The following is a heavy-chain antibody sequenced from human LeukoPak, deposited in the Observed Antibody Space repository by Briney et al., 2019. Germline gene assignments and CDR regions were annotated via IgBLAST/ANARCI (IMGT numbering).Heavy chain of an antibody. CDR2: ISSSGSTI. Sequence: GGSLRLSCAASGFTFSSYEMNWVRQAPGKGLEWVSYISSSGSTIYYADSVKGRFTISRDNAKNSLYLQMNSLRAEDTAVYYCATSTAVRGGSDYWGQGTLVTVSS. CDR1: GFTFSSYE. J-gene: IGHJ4*02. V-gene: IGHV3-48*03. D-gene: IGHD3-10*01. CDR3: ATSTAVRGGSDY.